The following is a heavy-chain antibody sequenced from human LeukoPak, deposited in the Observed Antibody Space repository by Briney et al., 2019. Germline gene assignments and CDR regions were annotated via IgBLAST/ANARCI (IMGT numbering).Heavy chain of an antibody. V-gene: IGHV4-61*01. D-gene: IGHD3-3*01. J-gene: IGHJ4*02. Sequence: PSETLCLACTVSGDSVSSGSYYWSWIRQPRGKGLGWIGYIYYSGSTNYNPSLKSRVTISVDTSKNQFSLKLSSVTAADTAVYYCAREDYDSSNFDYWGQGTLVTVSS. CDR1: GDSVSSGSYY. CDR3: AREDYDSSNFDY. CDR2: IYYSGST.